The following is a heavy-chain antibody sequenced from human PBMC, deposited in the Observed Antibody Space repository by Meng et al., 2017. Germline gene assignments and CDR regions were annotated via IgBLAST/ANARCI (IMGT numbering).Heavy chain of an antibody. Sequence: ASVTVSCKASGYTFTSYAMNCVRQPPGQGLEWMGWINTNTGNPTYAQGFTGRFVFSLDTSVSTAYLQISSLKAEDTAVYYCAGCEAFYGSGSYYPFDYWGQGTLVTVSS. V-gene: IGHV7-4-1*02. CDR2: INTNTGNP. J-gene: IGHJ4*02. CDR1: GYTFTSYA. D-gene: IGHD3-10*01. CDR3: AGCEAFYGSGSYYPFDY.